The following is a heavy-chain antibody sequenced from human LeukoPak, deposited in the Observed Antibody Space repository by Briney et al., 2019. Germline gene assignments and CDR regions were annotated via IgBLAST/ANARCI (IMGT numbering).Heavy chain of an antibody. D-gene: IGHD2-15*01. CDR3: ARDILGYCSDGSCYSDY. J-gene: IGHJ4*02. V-gene: IGHV1-18*01. CDR2: ISAYNGNT. CDR1: GYTFTNYG. Sequence: ASVTVSCKASGYTFTNYGISWVRQAPGQGLEWMGWISAYNGNTNYAQKFQGRVTTTTDTSTSTAYMELRSLRSDDTAVYYCARDILGYCSDGSCYSDYWGQGTLVTVSS.